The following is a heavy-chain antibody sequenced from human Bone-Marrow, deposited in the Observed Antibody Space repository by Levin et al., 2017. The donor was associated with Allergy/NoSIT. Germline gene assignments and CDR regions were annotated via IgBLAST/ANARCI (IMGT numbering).Heavy chain of an antibody. CDR1: GFTFSTYC. Sequence: SCAASGFTFSTYCMNWVRQAPGKGLEWISYISGSSNAIYYADSVKGRFTISRDNDQNSLYLQLNSLRDDDTAVYYCARDADYSDNSGYFFDHWGQGTLVTVSS. V-gene: IGHV3-48*02. J-gene: IGHJ4*02. D-gene: IGHD3-22*01. CDR2: ISGSSNAI. CDR3: ARDADYSDNSGYFFDH.